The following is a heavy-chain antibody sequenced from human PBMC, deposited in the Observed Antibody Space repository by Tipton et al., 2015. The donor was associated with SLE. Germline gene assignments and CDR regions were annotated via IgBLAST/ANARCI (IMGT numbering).Heavy chain of an antibody. D-gene: IGHD2-8*02. CDR3: AKILSGGASFDY. CDR2: ISPGGGT. CDR1: GGSVNIYY. V-gene: IGHV4-4*09. Sequence: GLVKPSETLSLTCSVSGGSVNIYYWSWIRQSPGRGLEWIAYISPGGGTDHNPPLSGRSSLSVDSSKNQVSLILRSVTAADTAVYYCAKILSGGASFDYWGQGTLVTVSS. J-gene: IGHJ4*02.